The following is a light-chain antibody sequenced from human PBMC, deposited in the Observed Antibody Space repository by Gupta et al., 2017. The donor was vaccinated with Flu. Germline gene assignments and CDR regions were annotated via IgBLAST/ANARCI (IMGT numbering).Light chain of an antibody. CDR3: HQDCSSHT. V-gene: IGKV3-20*01. CDR1: QSVGNYF. J-gene: IGKJ3*01. Sequence: PGILSWSTGERAALSCRASQSVGNYFLDWEQQKPGQAPRLIIEDETNGDMDHTIRFSGSGESKDFTRISNGLENEDCEVYYGHQDCSSHTFGRGTIVDI. CDR2: DET.